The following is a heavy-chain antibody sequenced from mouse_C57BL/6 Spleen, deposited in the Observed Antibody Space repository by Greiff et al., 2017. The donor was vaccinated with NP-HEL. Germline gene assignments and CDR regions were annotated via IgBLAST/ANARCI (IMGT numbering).Heavy chain of an antibody. D-gene: IGHD1-1*01. Sequence: EVMLVESGPELVKPGASVKISCKASGYSFTGYYMHWVKQSHGNILDWIGYIYPYNGVSSYNQKFKGKATLTVDKSSSTAYMELRSLTSEDSAVYYCARYPYYGSSYGYYFDYWGQGTTLTVSS. CDR1: GYSFTGYY. CDR3: ARYPYYGSSYGYYFDY. V-gene: IGHV1-31*01. J-gene: IGHJ2*01. CDR2: IYPYNGVS.